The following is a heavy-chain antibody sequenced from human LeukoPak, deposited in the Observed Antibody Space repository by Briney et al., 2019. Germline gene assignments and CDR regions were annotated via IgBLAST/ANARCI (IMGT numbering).Heavy chain of an antibody. Sequence: PSETLSLTCTVSGGSINSYYWSWIRQPAGKGLEWLGRIYAGGDTNYNPSLKSRVTMSVDTSKNQFSLKLSSVTAADTAVYYCARGWSYLEYGGPGTLVTVSS. J-gene: IGHJ4*01. D-gene: IGHD3-3*01. CDR1: GGSINSYY. CDR2: IYAGGDT. V-gene: IGHV4-4*07. CDR3: ARGWSYLEY.